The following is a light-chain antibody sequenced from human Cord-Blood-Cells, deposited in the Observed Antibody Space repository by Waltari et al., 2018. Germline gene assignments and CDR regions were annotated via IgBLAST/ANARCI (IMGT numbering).Light chain of an antibody. V-gene: IGLV3-1*01. CDR1: KLGEKY. CDR2: QDS. CDR3: QAWDSSTYV. J-gene: IGLJ1*01. Sequence: SSELTQPPSVSVSPGQTASIPCSGDKLGEKYACWYQQKPGQSPVLVIYQDSKRPSGIPERFSGSNSGNTATLTISGTQAMDEADYYCQAWDSSTYVFGTGTKVTVL.